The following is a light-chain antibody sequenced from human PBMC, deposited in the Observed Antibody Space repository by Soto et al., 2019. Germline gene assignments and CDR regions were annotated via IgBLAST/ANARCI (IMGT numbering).Light chain of an antibody. CDR2: DDS. CDR3: QVWDTSSDHVV. J-gene: IGLJ2*01. Sequence: SSELTQPPSVSVAPGQTARITCGGSNIGSKSGHWYHQKPGQAPVLVVYDDSDRPSGIPERFSGSNSGNTATLTISRVEAGDEADYYCQVWDTSSDHVVFGGGTKLTVL. V-gene: IGLV3-21*02. CDR1: NIGSKS.